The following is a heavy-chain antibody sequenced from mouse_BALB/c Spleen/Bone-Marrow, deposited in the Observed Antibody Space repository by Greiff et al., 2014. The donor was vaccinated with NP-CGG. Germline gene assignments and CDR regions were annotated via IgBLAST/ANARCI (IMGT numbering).Heavy chain of an antibody. CDR3: ARALTGTWFAY. CDR2: IYPGNVNT. D-gene: IGHD4-1*01. V-gene: IGHV1S56*01. J-gene: IGHJ3*01. Sequence: VQLQQSGPELVKPGASVKISCKASGYTFTRYYIHWVKQRPGQGLEWIGWIYPGNVNTKYNEKFKDKATLTADKSSSTAYMQLSSLTSEDSAVYFCARALTGTWFAYWGQGTLDTVSA. CDR1: GYTFTRYY.